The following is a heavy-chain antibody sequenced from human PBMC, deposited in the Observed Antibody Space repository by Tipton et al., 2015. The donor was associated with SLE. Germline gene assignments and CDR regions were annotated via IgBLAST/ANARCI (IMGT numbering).Heavy chain of an antibody. CDR1: GYNFMIYW. CDR3: ARSPYFPKGNYMDV. CDR2: IYPRDSET. Sequence: QLVQSGAEVRKPGESLKISCQGSGYNFMIYWIAWVRQKPGKGLEWMGIIYPRDSETRYCPPFQGQVTISADRSSNTAYLQWTSLRASDTAMYYCARSPYFPKGNYMDVWGKGTTVTVSS. D-gene: IGHD2-21*01. J-gene: IGHJ6*03. V-gene: IGHV5-51*03.